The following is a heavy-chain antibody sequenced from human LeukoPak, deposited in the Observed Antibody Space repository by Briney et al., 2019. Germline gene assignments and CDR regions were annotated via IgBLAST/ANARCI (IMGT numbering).Heavy chain of an antibody. Sequence: GGSLRLSCAASGFTFSGYCMNWVRQAPGKGLEWLSYIGTSRSSIYYSDSVKGRFTVSRDDAKNSLYLQMSSLRAEDTAVYYCAREGDTTGTSGTGFDYWGQGALVTVSS. V-gene: IGHV3-48*01. J-gene: IGHJ4*02. CDR2: IGTSRSSI. D-gene: IGHD4-4*01. CDR1: GFTFSGYC. CDR3: AREGDTTGTSGTGFDY.